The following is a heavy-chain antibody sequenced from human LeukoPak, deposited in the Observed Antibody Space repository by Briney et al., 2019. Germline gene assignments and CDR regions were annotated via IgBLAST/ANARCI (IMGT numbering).Heavy chain of an antibody. CDR3: VIGGWLFDY. CDR1: GFTFDDYA. Sequence: PGRSLRLSCAASGFTFDDYAMHWVRQAPGKGLEWVSGISWNSGSIGYADSVKGRFTISRDNAKNSLYLQMNSPRAEDTALYYCVIGGWLFDYWGQGTLVTVSS. D-gene: IGHD6-19*01. V-gene: IGHV3-9*01. CDR2: ISWNSGSI. J-gene: IGHJ4*02.